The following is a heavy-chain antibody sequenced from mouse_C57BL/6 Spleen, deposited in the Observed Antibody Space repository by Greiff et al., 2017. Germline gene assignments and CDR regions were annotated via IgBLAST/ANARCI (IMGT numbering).Heavy chain of an antibody. J-gene: IGHJ4*01. CDR1: GFTFTDYY. D-gene: IGHD2-3*01. CDR2: IRNKANGYTT. V-gene: IGHV7-3*01. CDR3: ASSYDGYYDYAMDY. Sequence: EVQLVESGGGLVQPGGSLSLSCAASGFTFTDYYMSWVRQPPGKALEWLGFIRNKANGYTTEYSASVKGRFTISRDNSQSILYLQMNALRAEDSATYYCASSYDGYYDYAMDYWGQGTSVTVSS.